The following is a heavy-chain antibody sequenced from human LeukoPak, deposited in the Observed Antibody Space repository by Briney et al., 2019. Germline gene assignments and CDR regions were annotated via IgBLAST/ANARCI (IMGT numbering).Heavy chain of an antibody. Sequence: GASVKVSCKASGGTFSSYAISWVRQAPGQGLEWMGGIIPIFGTANYAQKFQGRVTITTDESTSTAYMELSSLRSEDTAVYYCARDRRFLEWLFTDVWGKGTTVTVSS. CDR2: IIPIFGTA. J-gene: IGHJ6*04. D-gene: IGHD3-3*01. V-gene: IGHV1-69*05. CDR3: ARDRRFLEWLFTDV. CDR1: GGTFSSYA.